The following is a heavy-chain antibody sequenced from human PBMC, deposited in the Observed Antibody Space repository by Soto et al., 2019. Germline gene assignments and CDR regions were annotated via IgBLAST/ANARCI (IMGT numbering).Heavy chain of an antibody. V-gene: IGHV5-10-1*01. CDR3: ARPVVPADADYYYYGMDV. CDR2: IDPSDSYT. D-gene: IGHD2-2*01. Sequence: PGESLKISCKGSGYSFTSYWISWVRQMPGKGLEWMGRIDPSDSYTNYSPSFQGHVTISADKSISTAYLQWSSLKASDTAMYYCARPVVPADADYYYYGMDVWGQGTTVTVSS. CDR1: GYSFTSYW. J-gene: IGHJ6*02.